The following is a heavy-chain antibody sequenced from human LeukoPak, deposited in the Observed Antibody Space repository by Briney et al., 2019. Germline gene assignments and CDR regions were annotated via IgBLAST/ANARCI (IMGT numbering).Heavy chain of an antibody. CDR3: ARVSTVVTLHYYYYMDV. Sequence: SETLSLTCTVSGDSTSNSYWTWIRQPAGKRLEYIGRVYGSGSTNYNPSLKSRVTMSIDTSKNQFSLKLSSVTAADTAVYYCARVSTVVTLHYYYYMDVWGKGTTVTVSS. V-gene: IGHV4-4*07. D-gene: IGHD4-23*01. CDR1: GDSTSNSY. CDR2: VYGSGST. J-gene: IGHJ6*03.